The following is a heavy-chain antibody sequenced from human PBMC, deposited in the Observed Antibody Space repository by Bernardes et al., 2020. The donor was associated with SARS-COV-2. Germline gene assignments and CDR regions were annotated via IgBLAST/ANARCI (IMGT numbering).Heavy chain of an antibody. J-gene: IGHJ4*02. CDR3: AKGAYDFWSGYYTVRSNFDY. V-gene: IGHV3-30*02. D-gene: IGHD3-3*01. Sequence: VAFIRYDGSNKYYADSVKGRFTISRDNSKNTLYLQMNSLRAEDTAVYYCAKGAYDFWSGYYTVRSNFDYWGQGTLVTVSS. CDR2: IRYDGSNK.